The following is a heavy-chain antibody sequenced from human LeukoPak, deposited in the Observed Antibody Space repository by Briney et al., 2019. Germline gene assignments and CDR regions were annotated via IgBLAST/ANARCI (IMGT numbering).Heavy chain of an antibody. Sequence: ESLKISCKGSGYSFSNDWIGWVRQMPGKGLEWMGIIYPGDSDTRYSPSFQGQVTISADKSISTAYLQWSSLEASDTAMYYCARRGCNGGSCYGYWGQGTLVTVSS. D-gene: IGHD2-15*01. CDR1: GYSFSNDW. CDR3: ARRGCNGGSCYGY. J-gene: IGHJ4*02. CDR2: IYPGDSDT. V-gene: IGHV5-51*01.